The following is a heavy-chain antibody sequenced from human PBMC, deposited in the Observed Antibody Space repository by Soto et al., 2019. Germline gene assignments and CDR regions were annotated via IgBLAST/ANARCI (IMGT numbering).Heavy chain of an antibody. J-gene: IGHJ6*02. CDR1: DGSLTEYX. D-gene: IGHD3-9*01. CDR3: AETTLSYNDFLTGYYDRXXXXYGMAV. Sequence: SETLSLTCVVYDGSLTEYXXXXIRQTPGKGLXWIGSIYCVGRTYYTPPRRSRVTISLDTSKNQLCLRLGSVTAADTAVYXCAETTLSYNDFLTGYYDRXXXXYGMAVWGPGTTVTVSS. V-gene: IGHV4-34*01. CDR2: IYCVGRT.